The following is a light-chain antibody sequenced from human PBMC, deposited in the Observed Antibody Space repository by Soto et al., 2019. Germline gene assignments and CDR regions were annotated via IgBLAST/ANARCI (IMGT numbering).Light chain of an antibody. J-gene: IGLJ2*01. CDR2: GNS. CDR1: SSNIGAGYD. CDR3: ESYDSTQSLV. Sequence: QSVLTQPPSVSGAPGQRVTISCTGSSSNIGAGYDVHWYQQVPGTAPKLLIYGNSNRPSGVPDRFSGSKSGTSASLAITGLQAVDEADSYCESYDSTQSLVFGGGTNLTVL. V-gene: IGLV1-40*01.